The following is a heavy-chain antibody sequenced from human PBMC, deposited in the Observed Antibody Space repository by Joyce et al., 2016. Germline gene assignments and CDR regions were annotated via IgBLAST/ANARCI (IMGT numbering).Heavy chain of an antibody. CDR2: IGASGSGR. V-gene: IGHV3-23*04. Sequence: EMQLEDSGGTLVHPGGSLRLSWKVSQTRSNIYVMAWVRQAPGKGLEWVSGIGASGSGRYYADSVKGRFAISRDNSKNMMYLQMSSLRTEDTAIYYCAKARTVVVAYTLRDGFDVWGQGTMVTVSS. CDR1: QTRSNIYV. J-gene: IGHJ3*01. CDR3: AKARTVVVAYTLRDGFDV. D-gene: IGHD2-15*01.